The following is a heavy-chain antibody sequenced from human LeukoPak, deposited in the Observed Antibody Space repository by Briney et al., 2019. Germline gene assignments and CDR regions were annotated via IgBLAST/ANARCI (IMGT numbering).Heavy chain of an antibody. CDR1: GFRFGDYW. J-gene: IGHJ4*02. V-gene: IGHV3-7*01. CDR3: ARVGAWDLQRVFEY. CDR2: IKQVGAEK. D-gene: IGHD1-26*01. Sequence: GGSLRLSCAASGFRFGDYWMTWARHIPGKGLEWVANIKQVGAEKHYAESVEGRFIISRDNAKNSLYLEMDSLKVEDTAVYYCARVGAWDLQRVFEYWGQGTLVTVSS.